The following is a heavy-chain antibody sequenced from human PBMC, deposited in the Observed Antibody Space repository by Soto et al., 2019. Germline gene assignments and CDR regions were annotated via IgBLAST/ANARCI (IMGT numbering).Heavy chain of an antibody. D-gene: IGHD3-3*01. CDR3: ARVKKGYDFWNYYGMDV. J-gene: IGHJ6*02. Sequence: ASVKVSCKASGYTFTGYYMHWVRQAPGQGLEWMGWINPNSGGTNYAQKFQGWVTMTRDTSISTAYMELSRLRSDDTAVYYCARVKKGYDFWNYYGMDVWGQGTTVTVS. V-gene: IGHV1-2*04. CDR2: INPNSGGT. CDR1: GYTFTGYY.